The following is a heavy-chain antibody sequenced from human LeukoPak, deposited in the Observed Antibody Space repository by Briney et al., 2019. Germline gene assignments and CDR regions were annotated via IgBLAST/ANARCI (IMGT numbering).Heavy chain of an antibody. V-gene: IGHV3-21*01. CDR2: ISSSSSYI. CDR3: ARSVEYYDFWSGKDF. CDR1: GFTFSTYS. D-gene: IGHD3-3*01. J-gene: IGHJ4*02. Sequence: PGGSLRLSCAASGFTFSTYSMNWVRQAPGKGLEWVSSISSSSSYIYYADSVKGRFTISRDNAKNSLYLQMNSLRAEDTAVYYCARSVEYYDFWSGKDFWGQGTLVTVSS.